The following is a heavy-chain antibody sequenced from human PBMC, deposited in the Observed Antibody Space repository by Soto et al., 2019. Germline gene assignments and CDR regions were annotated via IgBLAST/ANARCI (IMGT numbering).Heavy chain of an antibody. D-gene: IGHD1-1*01. V-gene: IGHV3-30*03. CDR2: ISYDGTEK. Sequence: PGGSLRLSCAASGFTFSSYGMHWVRQAPGKGLEWVAVISYDGTEKYRADSVKGRFTISRDNSKNTLYLQVNSLRAEDTAVYYCARKPETGTTVPFDYWGQGTLVTVSS. CDR3: ARKPETGTTVPFDY. CDR1: GFTFSSYG. J-gene: IGHJ4*02.